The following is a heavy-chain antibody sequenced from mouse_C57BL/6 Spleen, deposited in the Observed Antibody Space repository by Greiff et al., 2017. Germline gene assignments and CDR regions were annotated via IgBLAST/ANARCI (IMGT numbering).Heavy chain of an antibody. V-gene: IGHV1-72*01. D-gene: IGHD1-1*01. CDR1: GYTFTSYW. Sequence: QVQLQQPGAELVKPGASVKLSCKASGYTFTSYWMHWVKQRPGRGLEWIGRIDPNSGGTKYNEKFKSKATLTVDKPSSTAYMQLSSPTSEDSAVYYCASYYYGSSLWYFDVWGTGTTVTVSS. CDR2: IDPNSGGT. CDR3: ASYYYGSSLWYFDV. J-gene: IGHJ1*03.